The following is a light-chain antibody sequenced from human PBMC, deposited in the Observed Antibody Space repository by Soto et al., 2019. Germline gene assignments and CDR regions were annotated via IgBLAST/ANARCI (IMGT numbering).Light chain of an antibody. CDR2: KVS. V-gene: IGKV2-30*01. CDR3: MQGTHWIT. Sequence: DVVMTQSPLSLPVTLGQPASISCRSSQSLVYRDGNTYLHWFLQRPGQPPRRLIYKVSNRDSGVPDRFSGSGSGTDFTLKISRVEAEDVGVYYCMQGTHWITFGQGTRLEIK. CDR1: QSLVYRDGNTY. J-gene: IGKJ5*01.